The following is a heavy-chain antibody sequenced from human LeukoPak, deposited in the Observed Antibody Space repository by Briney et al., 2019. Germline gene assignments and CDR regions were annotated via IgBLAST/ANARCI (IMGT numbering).Heavy chain of an antibody. CDR2: ISSSSSYI. Sequence: GGSLRLSCAASGFTFSSYSMNWVRQAPGKGLEWVSSISSSSSYIYYADSVKGRFTISRDNAKNSLYLQMNSLRAEDTAVYYCARDEASEYYDFWSGYMIDYWGQGTLVTVSS. CDR3: ARDEASEYYDFWSGYMIDY. V-gene: IGHV3-21*01. D-gene: IGHD3-3*01. J-gene: IGHJ4*02. CDR1: GFTFSSYS.